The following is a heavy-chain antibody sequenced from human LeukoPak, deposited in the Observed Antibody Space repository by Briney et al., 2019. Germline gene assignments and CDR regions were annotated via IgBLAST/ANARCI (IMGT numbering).Heavy chain of an antibody. CDR1: GFTFSSHA. J-gene: IGHJ4*02. CDR3: AKGPYDSSGYYIDY. V-gene: IGHV3-23*01. Sequence: TGGSLRLSCAASGFTFSSHAMSWVRQAPGKGLEWVSAISGSGGSTYYADSVKGRFTISRDNSKNTLYLQMNSLRAEDTAVYYCAKGPYDSSGYYIDYWGQGTLVTVSS. D-gene: IGHD3-22*01. CDR2: ISGSGGST.